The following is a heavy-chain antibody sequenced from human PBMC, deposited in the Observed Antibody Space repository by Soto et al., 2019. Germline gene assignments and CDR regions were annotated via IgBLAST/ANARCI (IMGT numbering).Heavy chain of an antibody. J-gene: IGHJ6*01. CDR2: VSPYTGNT. Sequence: QVQLVQSGDEVKKPGASVKVSCKASGYIFVNYGIAWVRQARGQGLEWMGWVSPYTGNTHSATKVQGRLTMTTDTATSTAYMDLGSPTSDDTAVYYCVMVDNYVTPTPQDVWGQGTTVTVSS. D-gene: IGHD3-16*01. V-gene: IGHV1-18*01. CDR1: GYIFVNYG. CDR3: VMVDNYVTPTPQDV.